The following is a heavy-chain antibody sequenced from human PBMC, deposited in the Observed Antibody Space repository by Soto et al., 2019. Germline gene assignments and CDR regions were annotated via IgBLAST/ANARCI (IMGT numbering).Heavy chain of an antibody. V-gene: IGHV4-59*01. CDR3: ARVWGGTFDF. CDR1: GGSISSYY. Sequence: SETLSLTCTVSGGSISSYYWSWIRQPPGKGLEWIGYIYYSGSTNYNPSLKSRVTISVDTSKNQFSLKLSSVTAADTAVYYCARVWGGTFDFWGQGTLVTVSS. CDR2: IYYSGST. J-gene: IGHJ3*01. D-gene: IGHD3-10*01.